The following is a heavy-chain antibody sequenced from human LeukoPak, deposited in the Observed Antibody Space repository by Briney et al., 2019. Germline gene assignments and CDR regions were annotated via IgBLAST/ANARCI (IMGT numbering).Heavy chain of an antibody. V-gene: IGHV4-39*01. D-gene: IGHD3-22*01. Sequence: PSETLSLTCTVSGGSISSTNYYWGWIRQPPGKGLEWIGSIYYSGSTYYNPSLNSRVTISVDTSKNQFSLNLSSVTAADTAVYYCARAPHYYDSSGFHNWFDPWGQGTLVTVSS. CDR1: GGSISSTNYY. J-gene: IGHJ5*02. CDR3: ARAPHYYDSSGFHNWFDP. CDR2: IYYSGST.